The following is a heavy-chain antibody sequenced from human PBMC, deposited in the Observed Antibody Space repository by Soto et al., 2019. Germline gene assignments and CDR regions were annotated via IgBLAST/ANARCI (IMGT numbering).Heavy chain of an antibody. V-gene: IGHV1-3*01. J-gene: IGHJ5*02. D-gene: IGHD6-13*01. Sequence: GASVKVSCKASGYTFTRYGIHWVREAPGQRLEWMGWINAANVDTKYSPKFQCRVTITRDTSASTAYIELSSVRSEDTAVYYCVRRHLSATGIDWFDPWGQGTLVTVSS. CDR2: INAANVDT. CDR3: VRRHLSATGIDWFDP. CDR1: GYTFTRYG.